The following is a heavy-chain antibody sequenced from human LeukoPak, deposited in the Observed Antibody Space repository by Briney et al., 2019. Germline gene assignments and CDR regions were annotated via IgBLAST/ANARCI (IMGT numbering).Heavy chain of an antibody. V-gene: IGHV3-30-3*01. D-gene: IGHD2-2*02. CDR1: GFMFSSYV. J-gene: IGHJ4*02. Sequence: PGGSLRLSCAASGFMFSSYVMYWVRQAPGKGLEWVAAISYDGNNKYHADSVKGRFTISRDNSKNMLYLQMDSLRPEDTAMYYCARAPDSVPVAIGYWGQGTLVTVSS. CDR3: ARAPDSVPVAIGY. CDR2: ISYDGNNK.